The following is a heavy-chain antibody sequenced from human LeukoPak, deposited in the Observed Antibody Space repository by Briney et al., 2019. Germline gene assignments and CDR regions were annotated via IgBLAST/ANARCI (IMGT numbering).Heavy chain of an antibody. CDR1: GGTFSSST. J-gene: IGHJ6*02. V-gene: IGHV1-69*13. D-gene: IGHD3-3*01. CDR3: ARGHISSGVVRTPESPRYYYYYGMDV. Sequence: SVKVSCKASGGTFSSSTISWVRQAPGQGLEWMGGITPIFGTPNYAQKFQGRVTITAVESLTTAYMELSSLRSEDTAVYYCARGHISSGVVRTPESPRYYYYYGMDVWGQGTTVTVSS. CDR2: ITPIFGTP.